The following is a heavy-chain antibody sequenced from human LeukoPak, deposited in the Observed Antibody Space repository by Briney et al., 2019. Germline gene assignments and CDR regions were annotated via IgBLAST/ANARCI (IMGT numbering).Heavy chain of an antibody. CDR1: GFTFSSYW. V-gene: IGHV3-74*01. CDR3: ARDPVVDAFDI. Sequence: GGSLRLSCAASGFTFSSYWMYWVRQAPGKGLVWVSRINSDGSSTSYADSVKGRFTISRDNAKNTLYLQMNSLRAEDTAVYYCARDPVVDAFDIWGQGTMVTVSS. J-gene: IGHJ3*02. CDR2: INSDGSST. D-gene: IGHD4-23*01.